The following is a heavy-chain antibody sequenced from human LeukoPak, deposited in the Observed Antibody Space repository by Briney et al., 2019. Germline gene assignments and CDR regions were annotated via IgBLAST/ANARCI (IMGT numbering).Heavy chain of an antibody. CDR3: VRGRDTTGYFSY. D-gene: IGHD3-22*01. V-gene: IGHV7-4-1*02. J-gene: IGHJ4*02. CDR1: GYTFTDFP. Sequence: GASVTVSCTTSGYTFTDFPVNWVRQAPGQGLEWMGWIDTDTGNPTYAQGFTGRFVFSLDTSVSTTYLQVNSLKAEDTAVYYCVRGRDTTGYFSYWGRGTLVTVSS. CDR2: IDTDTGNP.